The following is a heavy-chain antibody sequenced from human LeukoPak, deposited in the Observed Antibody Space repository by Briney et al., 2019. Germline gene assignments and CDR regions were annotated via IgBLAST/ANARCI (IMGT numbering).Heavy chain of an antibody. Sequence: HSGGSLRLSCAASGFTFSDYWMHWVRQAPGKGLVWVSRIKTDGSITTYADSVKGRFTISRDNAKKTLYLQMNSLRAEDTAVYYCAKEGFDSWGQGTLVTVSS. J-gene: IGHJ4*02. V-gene: IGHV3-74*01. CDR2: IKTDGSIT. CDR3: AKEGFDS. CDR1: GFTFSDYW.